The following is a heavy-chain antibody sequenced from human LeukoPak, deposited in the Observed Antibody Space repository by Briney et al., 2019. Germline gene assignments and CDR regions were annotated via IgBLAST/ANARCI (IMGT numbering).Heavy chain of an antibody. CDR3: AYRNNFEY. CDR1: GFTFRSAW. J-gene: IGHJ4*02. CDR2: IKADGSEK. V-gene: IGHV3-7*05. Sequence: GGSLRLSCVASGFTFRSAWMNWVRQPPGKGLEWVANIKADGSEKYYVDSVKGRFTISRDDAKRTVDLQMDNLRAEDTAIYYCAYRNNFEYWGQGALVTVSS. D-gene: IGHD1-26*01.